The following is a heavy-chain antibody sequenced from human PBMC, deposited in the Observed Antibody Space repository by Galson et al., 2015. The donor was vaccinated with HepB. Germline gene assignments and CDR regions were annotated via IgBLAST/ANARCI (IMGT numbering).Heavy chain of an antibody. V-gene: IGHV3-21*01. J-gene: IGHJ4*02. Sequence: SLRLSCAASGLTFSSYSMNWVGQAPGKGLEWVSSISSSSSYIYYADSVKGRLTISRDNAKNSLYLQMNSLSAEDTAVYYCARMKNWNFDYWGQGTLVTVSS. CDR3: ARMKNWNFDY. D-gene: IGHD1-1*01. CDR2: ISSSSSYI. CDR1: GLTFSSYS.